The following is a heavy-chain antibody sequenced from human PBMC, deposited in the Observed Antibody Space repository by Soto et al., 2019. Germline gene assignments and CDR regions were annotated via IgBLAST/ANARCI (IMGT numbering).Heavy chain of an antibody. CDR2: ISAYNGNT. J-gene: IGHJ4*02. D-gene: IGHD2-21*02. CDR3: AGGRSATYCGGACYSDY. CDR1: GYTFTSYG. V-gene: IGHV1-18*04. Sequence: QVQLVQSGAEVKKPGASVKVSCKASGYTFTSYGISWVRQAPGQGLEWMGWISAYNGNTNYAQKLQGRVTMTTDTSTSATYMEMGCMRSNNTALYYSAGGRSATYCGGACYSDYWGQGTLVTVSS.